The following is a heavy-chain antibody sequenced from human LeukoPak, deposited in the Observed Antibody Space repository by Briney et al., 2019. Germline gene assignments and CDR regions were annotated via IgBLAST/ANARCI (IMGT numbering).Heavy chain of an antibody. CDR3: ARERPIVVVVAATDLDY. J-gene: IGHJ4*02. D-gene: IGHD2-15*01. CDR2: INPDSGGT. Sequence: ASVKVSCKASGYTFTGYYMHWVRQAPGQGLEWMGWINPDSGGTNYAQKFQGRVTMTRDTSISTAYMELTNLRSDDTAVYYCARERPIVVVVAATDLDYWGQGTLVTVSS. CDR1: GYTFTGYY. V-gene: IGHV1-2*02.